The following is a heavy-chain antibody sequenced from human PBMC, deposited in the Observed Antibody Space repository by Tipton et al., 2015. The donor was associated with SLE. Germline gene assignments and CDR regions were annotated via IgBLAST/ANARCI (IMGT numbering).Heavy chain of an antibody. CDR3: ARDPGLYSSTWVFGH. J-gene: IGHJ4*02. V-gene: IGHV4-4*08. CDR1: GGSISSDY. D-gene: IGHD6-13*01. Sequence: TLSLTCNVSGGSISSDYWNWIRQPPGKGLEWIGYIYHSGTTNYNPSLKSRVTMSVDTSKNQFSLQLSSVTAADTAVYYCARDPGLYSSTWVFGHWGQGTLVTVSS. CDR2: IYHSGTT.